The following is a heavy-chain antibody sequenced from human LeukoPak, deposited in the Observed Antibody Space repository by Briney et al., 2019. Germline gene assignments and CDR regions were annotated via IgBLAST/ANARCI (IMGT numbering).Heavy chain of an antibody. D-gene: IGHD3-22*01. CDR1: GATFSSYA. CDR3: AREEAYYYDSSGDFDY. V-gene: IGHV1-69*05. Sequence: SVKVSCNASGATFSSYAISWVRQAPGQGLERKGSITPIFGTANSDQKYQGRVTITTDESTSTAYMELRSLRSEDTAVYYCAREEAYYYDSSGDFDYWGQGTLVTVSS. J-gene: IGHJ4*02. CDR2: ITPIFGTA.